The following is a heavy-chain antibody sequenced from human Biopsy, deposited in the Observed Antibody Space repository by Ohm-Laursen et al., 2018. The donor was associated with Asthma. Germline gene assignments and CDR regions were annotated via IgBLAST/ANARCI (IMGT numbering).Heavy chain of an antibody. V-gene: IGHV1-18*01. J-gene: IGHJ6*02. CDR3: ARAVDYSHYYGIDV. D-gene: IGHD3-10*01. Sequence: ASVTVSCKTSGYTFNSAGITWVRQAPGHGLEWMGWISVYNGNTKVAQKLQDRVTMITDTSTSTAYMELRSLRSDDTAVYFCARAVDYSHYYGIDVWGQGTTVTVS. CDR2: ISVYNGNT. CDR1: GYTFNSAG.